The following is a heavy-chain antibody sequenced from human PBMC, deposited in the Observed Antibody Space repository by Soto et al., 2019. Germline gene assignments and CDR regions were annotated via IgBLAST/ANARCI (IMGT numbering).Heavy chain of an antibody. J-gene: IGHJ6*03. Sequence: GESLKISCAASGFTFSGSAMHWVRQASGKGLEWVGRIRSKANSYATAYAASVKGRFTISRDDSKNTAYLQMNSLKTEDTAVYYCTRTVLGIAAAGSQDYYYYYMDVWGKGTTVTVSS. CDR2: IRSKANSYAT. D-gene: IGHD6-13*01. CDR3: TRTVLGIAAAGSQDYYYYYMDV. V-gene: IGHV3-73*01. CDR1: GFTFSGSA.